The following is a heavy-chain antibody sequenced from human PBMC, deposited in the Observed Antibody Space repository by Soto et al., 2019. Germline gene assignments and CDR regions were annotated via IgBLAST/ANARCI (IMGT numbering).Heavy chain of an antibody. CDR2: IIPIFGTA. Sequence: QVQLVQSVAEVKKPGSSVKVSCKASGGTFSSYAISWVRQAPGQGLEWMGGIIPIFGTANYAQKFQGRVTITADESTSTAYMELSSLRSEDTAVYYCARAPQTLTIFGVAKPYYFDYWGQGTLVTVSS. CDR1: GGTFSSYA. J-gene: IGHJ4*02. V-gene: IGHV1-69*01. CDR3: ARAPQTLTIFGVAKPYYFDY. D-gene: IGHD3-3*01.